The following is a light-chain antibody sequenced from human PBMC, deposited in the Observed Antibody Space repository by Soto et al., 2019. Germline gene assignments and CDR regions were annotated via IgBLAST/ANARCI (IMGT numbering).Light chain of an antibody. CDR2: SAF. CDR1: LSISGW. J-gene: IGKJ1*01. Sequence: DMPLTQSPSTLSASIGDTVTLTCRASLSISGWLAWYQQAPGKAPKLLIFSAFTWQRGVPSRFSGGGSGAEFTLTIGSLHPDDSAIYYCQQYNSYPWTFGLGTKVEI. CDR3: QQYNSYPWT. V-gene: IGKV1-5*01.